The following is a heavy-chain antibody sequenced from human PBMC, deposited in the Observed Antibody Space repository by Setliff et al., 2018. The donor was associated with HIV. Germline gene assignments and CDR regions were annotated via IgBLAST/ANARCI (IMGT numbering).Heavy chain of an antibody. CDR1: GGSFTHYY. CDR2: IDHSGST. Sequence: PSETLSLTCVVYGGSFTHYYWTWIRQPPGKGLECIGEIDHSGSTNYNPSLKSRVTISVDTSKNHFSLKLSSVTAADTAVYYCARQSYDFWSGPLGFDYWGQGTLVTVSS. J-gene: IGHJ4*02. D-gene: IGHD3-3*01. V-gene: IGHV4-34*01. CDR3: ARQSYDFWSGPLGFDY.